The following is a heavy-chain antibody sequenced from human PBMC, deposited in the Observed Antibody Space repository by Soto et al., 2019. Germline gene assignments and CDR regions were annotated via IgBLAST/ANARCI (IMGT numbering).Heavy chain of an antibody. CDR1: GFDFYYNA. CDR2: ISYDGSNK. Sequence: GGSLRLSCAASGFDFYYNAMSWVRQAPGKGLEWVAVISYDGSNKYYADSVKGRFTISRDNSKNTLYLQMNSLRAEDTAVYYCARDFGDFYYYYYGMDVWGQGTTVTVSS. V-gene: IGHV3-30-3*01. D-gene: IGHD4-17*01. J-gene: IGHJ6*02. CDR3: ARDFGDFYYYYYGMDV.